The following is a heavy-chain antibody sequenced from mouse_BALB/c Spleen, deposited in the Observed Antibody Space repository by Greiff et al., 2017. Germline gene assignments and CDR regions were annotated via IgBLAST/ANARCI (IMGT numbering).Heavy chain of an antibody. CDR2: ISNGGGST. V-gene: IGHV5-12-2*01. D-gene: IGHD2-14*01. Sequence: EVKVVESGGGLVQPGGSLKLSCAASGFTFSSYTMSWVRQTPEKRLEWVAYISNGGGSTYYPDTVKGRFTISRDNAKNTLYLQMSSLKSEDRAMYYCARHDRSAWFAYWGQGTLVTVSA. CDR1: GFTFSSYT. CDR3: ARHDRSAWFAY. J-gene: IGHJ3*01.